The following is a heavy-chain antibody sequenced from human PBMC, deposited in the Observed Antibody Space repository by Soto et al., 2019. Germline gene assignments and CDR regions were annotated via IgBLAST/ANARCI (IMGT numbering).Heavy chain of an antibody. D-gene: IGHD3-3*01. Sequence: EASVKVSCKASGYTFTSYGISWVRQAPGQGLEWMGWISAYNGNTNYAQKLQGRVTMTTDTSTSTAYMELRSLRSDDTAVYYCARWAYYDFWSGSADYYYYGMDVWGQGTTVTVSS. CDR2: ISAYNGNT. V-gene: IGHV1-18*04. CDR1: GYTFTSYG. J-gene: IGHJ6*02. CDR3: ARWAYYDFWSGSADYYYYGMDV.